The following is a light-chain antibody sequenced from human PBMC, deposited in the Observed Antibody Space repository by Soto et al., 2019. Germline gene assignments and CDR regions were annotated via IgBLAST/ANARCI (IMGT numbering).Light chain of an antibody. CDR3: QQSYSTSPT. V-gene: IGKV1-39*01. CDR1: QGISRW. J-gene: IGKJ1*01. Sequence: DIQMTQSPSTLTASVGDRVTITCRASQGISRWLAWYQQIPGKAPKLLIHTASSLQSGVPSRFSGSGSGTDFTLTISSLHPEDSATYYCQQSYSTSPTFGQGPRWIS. CDR2: TAS.